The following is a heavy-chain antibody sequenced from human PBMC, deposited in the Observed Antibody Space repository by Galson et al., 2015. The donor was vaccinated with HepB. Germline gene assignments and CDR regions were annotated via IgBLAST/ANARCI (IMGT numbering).Heavy chain of an antibody. CDR3: ARGSSGWYYFDY. CDR2: ISSSSGYT. D-gene: IGHD6-19*01. J-gene: IGHJ4*02. Sequence: SLRLPCAASGFTFSDYYMSWIRQAPGKGLEWVSYISSSSGYTNYADSVKGRFTISRDNAKNSLYLQMNSLRAEDTAVYYCARGSSGWYYFDYWGQGTLVTVSS. CDR1: GFTFSDYY. V-gene: IGHV3-11*06.